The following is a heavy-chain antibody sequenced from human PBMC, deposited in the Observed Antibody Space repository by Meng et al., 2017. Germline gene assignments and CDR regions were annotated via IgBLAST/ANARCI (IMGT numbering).Heavy chain of an antibody. CDR2: ISYDGSNK. J-gene: IGHJ6*02. V-gene: IGHV3-30*04. CDR1: GFTFSSYA. Sequence: GESLKISCAASGFTFSSYAMHWVRQAPGKGLEWVAVISYDGSNKYYADSVKGRFTISRDNSKNTLYLQMNSLRAEDTAVYYCARDNRIQLWLNYYYYGMDVCGQGTTVTVSS. CDR3: ARDNRIQLWLNYYYYGMDV. D-gene: IGHD5-18*01.